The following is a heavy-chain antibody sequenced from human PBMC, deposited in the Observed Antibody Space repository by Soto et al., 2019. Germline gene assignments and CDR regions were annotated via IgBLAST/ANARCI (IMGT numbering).Heavy chain of an antibody. V-gene: IGHV3-23*01. J-gene: IGHJ6*01. CDR2: VSGRGGST. CDR3: AKDSTVTTSLYFYSYGLDV. CDR1: GLTVKHYA. D-gene: IGHD5-12*01. Sequence: PGGSLRLSCTASGLTVKHYAMSGVRQAPGKGLEWVSAVSGRGGSTKYADSVKGRFIISRDTSNSTLYLQMDSLRGEDTAVYYCAKDSTVTTSLYFYSYGLDVWGQGTTVTVSS.